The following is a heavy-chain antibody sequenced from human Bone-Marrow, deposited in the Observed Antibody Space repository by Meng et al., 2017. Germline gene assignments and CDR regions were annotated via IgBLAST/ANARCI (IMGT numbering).Heavy chain of an antibody. D-gene: IGHD4-23*01. Sequence: SQTLSLTCAVYGGSFSGYYWSWIRQPPGKGLEWIGEINHSGSTNYNPSLKSRVTISVDTSKNQFSLKLSSVTAADTAVYYCARDYGGNYYFDYWGQGTLVTVSS. J-gene: IGHJ4*02. CDR2: INHSGST. V-gene: IGHV4-34*01. CDR1: GGSFSGYY. CDR3: ARDYGGNYYFDY.